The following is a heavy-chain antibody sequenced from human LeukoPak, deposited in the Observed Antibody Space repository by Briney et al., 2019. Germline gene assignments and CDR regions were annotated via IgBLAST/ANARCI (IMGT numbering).Heavy chain of an antibody. CDR3: ARSDGSGSYFCRDY. CDR1: GYTFTSYG. Sequence: GASVKVSCKASGYTFTSYGISWVRQAPGQGLEWMGWISAYDGNTNYAQKLQGRVTMTTDTSTSTAYMELRSLRSDDTAVYYCARSDGSGSYFCRDYWGQGTLVTVSS. CDR2: ISAYDGNT. D-gene: IGHD3-10*01. V-gene: IGHV1-18*01. J-gene: IGHJ4*02.